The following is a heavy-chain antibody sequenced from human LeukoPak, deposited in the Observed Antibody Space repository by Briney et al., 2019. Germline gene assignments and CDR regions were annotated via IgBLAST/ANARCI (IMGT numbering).Heavy chain of an antibody. CDR2: IYYSGST. Sequence: PSETLSLTCAVYGGSFSGYYWSWIRQPPGKGLEWIGYIYYSGSTYYNPSLKSRVTISVDTSKNQFSLKLSSVTAADTAVYYCAGVYSGYDSWGQGTLVTVSS. CDR3: AGVYSGYDS. J-gene: IGHJ4*02. D-gene: IGHD5-12*01. CDR1: GGSFSGYY. V-gene: IGHV4-59*06.